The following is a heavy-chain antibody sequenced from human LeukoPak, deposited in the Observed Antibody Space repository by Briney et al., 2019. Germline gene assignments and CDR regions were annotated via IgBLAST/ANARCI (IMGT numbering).Heavy chain of an antibody. CDR3: AREMYYSGSGSPNAFDI. CDR2: IYYSGST. D-gene: IGHD3-10*01. V-gene: IGHV4-61*01. J-gene: IGHJ3*02. CDR1: GGSVSGDNYY. Sequence: SATLSLTCTVSGGSVSGDNYYWTWMRQPPGKGLVWIVYIYYSGSTDYNPSLKSRVTISIDPSKNQFSLKLSSVTAADTAVYFCAREMYYSGSGSPNAFDIWGQGTMVTVSS.